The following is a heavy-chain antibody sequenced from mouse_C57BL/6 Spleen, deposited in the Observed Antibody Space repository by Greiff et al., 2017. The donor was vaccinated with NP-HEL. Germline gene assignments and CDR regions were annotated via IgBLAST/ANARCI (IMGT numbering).Heavy chain of an antibody. CDR2: IYPRDGST. CDR1: GYTFTSYD. V-gene: IGHV1-85*01. Sequence: QVQLQQSGPELVKPGASVELSCKASGYTFTSYDINWVKQRPGQGLEWIGWIYPRDGSTKYNEKFKGKATLTVDTSSSTAYMELHSLTSEDSAVYFCARSLPAGLFAYWGQGTLVTVSA. J-gene: IGHJ3*01. D-gene: IGHD6-1*01. CDR3: ARSLPAGLFAY.